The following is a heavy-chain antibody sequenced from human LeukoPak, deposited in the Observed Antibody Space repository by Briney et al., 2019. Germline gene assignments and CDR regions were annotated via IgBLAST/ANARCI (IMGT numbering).Heavy chain of an antibody. CDR2: VLYSGST. J-gene: IGHJ4*02. Sequence: PSETLSLTCTVSGGSMSGHYWSWIRQPPGKGLQRMGFVLYSGSTNCNPSLESRVTISIDTSKNQFSLKLRSVTDADTAVYYCARDRLDWGQGALVTVSS. CDR3: ARDRLD. V-gene: IGHV4-59*11. CDR1: GGSMSGHY.